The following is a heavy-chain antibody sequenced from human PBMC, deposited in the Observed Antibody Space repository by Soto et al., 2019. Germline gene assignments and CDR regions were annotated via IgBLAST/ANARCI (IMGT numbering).Heavy chain of an antibody. CDR2: VYYSGTT. D-gene: IGHD3-22*01. V-gene: IGHV4-30-4*01. Sequence: SATLSLTCTVSGASINNNDYYWSWIRQAPGKGLEWIGYVYYSGTTDYIPSLKSRLSMSIDKSQNQFTLKLNSVTAADTATYYCARMSYFYDKWYFDLWGRGTLVTVSS. CDR3: ARMSYFYDKWYFDL. CDR1: GASINNNDYY. J-gene: IGHJ2*01.